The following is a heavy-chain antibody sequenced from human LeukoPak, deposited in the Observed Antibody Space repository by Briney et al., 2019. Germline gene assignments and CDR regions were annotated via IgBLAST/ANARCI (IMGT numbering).Heavy chain of an antibody. CDR3: AGDKTTGGWYEFDY. CDR2: ISNDGDT. CDR1: GFTFSNYG. D-gene: IGHD6-19*01. J-gene: IGHJ4*02. Sequence: GGSLRLSCAASGFTFSNYGMSWVRQGPGKGLECVSVISNDGDTYYADSVKGRFTISRDTSKNTVSLQMNSLRAEDTAVYYCAGDKTTGGWYEFDYWGQGTLVTVSS. V-gene: IGHV3-53*01.